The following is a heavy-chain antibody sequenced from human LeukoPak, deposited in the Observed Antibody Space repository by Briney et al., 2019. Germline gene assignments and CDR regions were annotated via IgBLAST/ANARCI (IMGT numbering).Heavy chain of an antibody. D-gene: IGHD3-16*01. CDR2: TYYRSKWFS. CDR1: GDSVSSNIAA. J-gene: IGHJ4*02. Sequence: SQTLSLTCAISGDSVSSNIAAWNWIRQSPSRGLEWLGRTYYRSKWFSDYALSVKSRITISPDTSKNRFSLQLNSVTPEDTAVYYCARGFCVSTPGGFDSWGQGTLVTVSS. CDR3: ARGFCVSTPGGFDS. V-gene: IGHV6-1*01.